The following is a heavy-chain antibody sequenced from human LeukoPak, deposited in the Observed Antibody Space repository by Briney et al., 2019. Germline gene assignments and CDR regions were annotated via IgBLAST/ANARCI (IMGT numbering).Heavy chain of an antibody. CDR2: IYYSGST. J-gene: IGHJ4*02. CDR1: GGSISSSSYY. Sequence: PSETLSLTCTVSGGSISSSSYYWGWIRQPPGKGLEWIGSIYYSGSTYYNPSLKSRVTISVDTSKNQFSLKLSSVTAADTAVYYCARLCSSWYLSEFDYWGQGTLVTVSS. CDR3: ARLCSSWYLSEFDY. D-gene: IGHD6-13*01. V-gene: IGHV4-39*07.